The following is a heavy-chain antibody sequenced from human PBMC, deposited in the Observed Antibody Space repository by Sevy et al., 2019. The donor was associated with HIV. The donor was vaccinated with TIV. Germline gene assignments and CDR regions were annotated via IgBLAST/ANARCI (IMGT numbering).Heavy chain of an antibody. J-gene: IGHJ3*02. CDR2: ISSSSSTI. D-gene: IGHD3-16*01. Sequence: GGSLRLSCAASGFTFSSYSMNWVRQAPGKGLEWVSYISSSSSTIYYADSVKGRFTISRDNAKNSLYLQMNSLRAEDTAVYYCARARRDYDAFDIWGQWTMVTVSS. V-gene: IGHV3-48*01. CDR3: ARARRDYDAFDI. CDR1: GFTFSSYS.